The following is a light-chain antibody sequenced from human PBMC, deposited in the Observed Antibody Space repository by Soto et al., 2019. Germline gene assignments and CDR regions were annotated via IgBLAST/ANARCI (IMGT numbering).Light chain of an antibody. CDR1: QSVSSSY. CDR3: QQYDGALGLT. Sequence: EIVLTQSPGTLSLSPGERATLSCRASQSVSSSYLAWYQQKPGQAPRLLIYGASSRATGIPDRFSGSGSGTHFTLTIIRLEPEDLAVYYCQQYDGALGLTFGGGTKGESK. CDR2: GAS. J-gene: IGKJ4*01. V-gene: IGKV3-20*01.